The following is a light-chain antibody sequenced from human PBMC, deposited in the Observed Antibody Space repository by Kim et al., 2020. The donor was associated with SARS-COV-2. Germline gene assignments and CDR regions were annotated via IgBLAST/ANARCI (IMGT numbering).Light chain of an antibody. CDR3: QQSYSTPFT. V-gene: IGKV1-39*01. J-gene: IGKJ4*01. CDR2: AAS. CDR1: QSISSY. Sequence: DIQMTQSPSSLSASVGDRVTITCRASQSISSYLNWYQQKPGKAPKLLIYAASSLQSGVPSRFSGSGSGTDFTLTISSLQPEDFATYYCQQSYSTPFTFGGATKAEIK.